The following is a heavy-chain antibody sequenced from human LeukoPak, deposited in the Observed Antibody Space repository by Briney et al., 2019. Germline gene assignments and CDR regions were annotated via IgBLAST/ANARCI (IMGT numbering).Heavy chain of an antibody. CDR1: GYSISSGYY. D-gene: IGHD3-3*01. CDR3: ARDSYYDFWSGYYTGYFDY. V-gene: IGHV4-38-2*02. J-gene: IGHJ4*02. CDR2: LSHSGSS. Sequence: SETLSLTCTVSGYSISSGYYWDWIRQPPGKGLEWIGTLSHSGSSYYNPSLKSRVTISVDTSKNQFSLKLSSVTAADTAVYYCARDSYYDFWSGYYTGYFDYWGQGTLVTVSS.